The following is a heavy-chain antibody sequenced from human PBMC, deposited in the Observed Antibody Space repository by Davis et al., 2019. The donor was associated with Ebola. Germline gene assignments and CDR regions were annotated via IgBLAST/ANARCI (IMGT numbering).Heavy chain of an antibody. CDR3: ARGPSTGNSFSY. D-gene: IGHD6-13*01. J-gene: IGHJ4*02. Sequence: GESLKISCAVSGFTFSSSWMGWVRQAPGKGLEWVANINQDGSQKYYVDSVKGRFTISRDNAKNSLYLQMSSLRAEDTAVYYCARGPSTGNSFSYWGQGTLVTVSS. CDR2: INQDGSQK. CDR1: GFTFSSSW. V-gene: IGHV3-7*01.